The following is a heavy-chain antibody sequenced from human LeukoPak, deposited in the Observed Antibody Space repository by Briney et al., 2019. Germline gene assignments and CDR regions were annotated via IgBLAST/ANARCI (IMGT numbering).Heavy chain of an antibody. Sequence: GGSLRLSCAASGFTFSNYAMNWVRQAPGKGLEWVSAISGSGGSTYYADSVKGRFTISRDNSKNTLYLQMNSLRAEDTAVYYCAKSIAAAGTQYWGQGTLVTVSS. D-gene: IGHD6-13*01. J-gene: IGHJ4*02. CDR1: GFTFSNYA. CDR2: ISGSGGST. CDR3: AKSIAAAGTQY. V-gene: IGHV3-23*01.